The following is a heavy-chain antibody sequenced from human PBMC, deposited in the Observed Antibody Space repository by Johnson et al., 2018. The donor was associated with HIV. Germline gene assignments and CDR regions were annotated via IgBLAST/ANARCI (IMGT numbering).Heavy chain of an antibody. D-gene: IGHD4-11*01. Sequence: QVQLVESGGGVVQPGGSLRLSCVASGFTFRSYGMHWVRQAPGKGLEWLAFVHYDGTSKYIADSVKGRFTVSRDISKNMLFLQMNSLRAEDTAVYYCAKGSTVTTLAGAFDIGGQGTLVTVSS. J-gene: IGHJ3*02. V-gene: IGHV3-30*02. CDR3: AKGSTVTTLAGAFDI. CDR1: GFTFRSYG. CDR2: VHYDGTSK.